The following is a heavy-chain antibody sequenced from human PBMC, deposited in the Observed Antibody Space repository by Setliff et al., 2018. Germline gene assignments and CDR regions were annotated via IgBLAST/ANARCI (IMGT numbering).Heavy chain of an antibody. CDR1: GYTFNTFG. V-gene: IGHV1-18*01. Sequence: ASVKVSCKTSGYTFNTFGISWVRRAPGQGLDWMGWISPYNGDTKSAQKFQGRVTMTIDTSTSTAYVEVRSLTSDDTAVYYCARSPPNRGVGQGHYMDVWGIGTTVS. CDR3: ARSPPNRGVGQGHYMDV. J-gene: IGHJ6*03. D-gene: IGHD1-26*01. CDR2: ISPYNGDT.